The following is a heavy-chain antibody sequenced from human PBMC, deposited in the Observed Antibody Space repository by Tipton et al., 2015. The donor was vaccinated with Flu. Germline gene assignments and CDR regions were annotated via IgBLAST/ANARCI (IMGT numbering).Heavy chain of an antibody. CDR3: ARELPYSSGWYPPPMDV. D-gene: IGHD6-19*01. J-gene: IGHJ6*02. Sequence: VQLVQSGGGLVKPGGSLRLSCAASGFTFTTYSMNWVRQAPGKGLEWVSYIDGVGATMNYADSVKGRFTISRDNAKNSLSLQMNSLRAEDTAVYYCARELPYSSGWYPPPMDVWGQGTTVTVS. V-gene: IGHV3-21*05. CDR1: GFTFTTYS. CDR2: IDGVGATM.